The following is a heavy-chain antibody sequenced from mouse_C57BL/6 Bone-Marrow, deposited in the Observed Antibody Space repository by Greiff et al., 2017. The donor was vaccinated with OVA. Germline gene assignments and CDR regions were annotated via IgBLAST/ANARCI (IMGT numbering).Heavy chain of an antibody. V-gene: IGHV1-15*01. CDR3: TTYEYDDWYFDV. Sequence: QVQLKESGAELVRPGASVTLSCKASGYTFTDYEMHWVKQTPVHGLEWIGAIDPETGGTAYNQKFKGKAILTADKSSSTAYMELRSLTSEDSAVYYCTTYEYDDWYFDVWGTGTTVTVSS. CDR2: IDPETGGT. J-gene: IGHJ1*03. D-gene: IGHD2-4*01. CDR1: GYTFTDYE.